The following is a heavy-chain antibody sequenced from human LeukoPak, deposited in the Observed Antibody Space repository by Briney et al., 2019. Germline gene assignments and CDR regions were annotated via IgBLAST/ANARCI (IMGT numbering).Heavy chain of an antibody. D-gene: IGHD2-2*01. CDR1: GFTFDDYA. CDR2: ISWNSGSI. V-gene: IGHV3-9*01. Sequence: GGSLRLSCAASGFTFDDYAMHWVRQAPGKGLEWVSGISWNSGSIGYADSVKGRFTISRDNAKNSLYLQMNSLRAEDTALYYCEKARDIVVVPGGYDYWGQGTLVTVSS. CDR3: EKARDIVVVPGGYDY. J-gene: IGHJ4*02.